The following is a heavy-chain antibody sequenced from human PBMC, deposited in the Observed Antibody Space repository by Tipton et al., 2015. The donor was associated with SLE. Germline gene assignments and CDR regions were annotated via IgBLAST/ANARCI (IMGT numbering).Heavy chain of an antibody. CDR3: ARQTGAVYAKYMDV. CDR1: GGSIRSGGYY. CDR2: IYYSGRT. V-gene: IGHV4-30-4*01. D-gene: IGHD2-8*01. J-gene: IGHJ6*03. Sequence: TLSLTCTVSGGSIRSGGYYWSWIRQHPGKGLEWNGYIYYSGRTYYNPSLKRRVTISVDTSKNQCSLKLSSVTAADTAVYYCARQTGAVYAKYMDVWGKGTTVTVSS.